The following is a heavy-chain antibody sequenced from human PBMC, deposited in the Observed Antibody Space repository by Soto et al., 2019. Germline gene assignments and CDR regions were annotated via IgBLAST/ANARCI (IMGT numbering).Heavy chain of an antibody. CDR2: IYYSGST. D-gene: IGHD6-13*01. J-gene: IGHJ6*02. CDR3: ASSNIAAAGFYYHGMDV. Sequence: QVQLQESGPGLVKPSETLSLTCTVSGGSISSYYWSWIRQPPGKGLEWIGYIYYSGSTNYNPSLKRRVTISVDTSKNQLSLKLSSVTAADTAVYYCASSNIAAAGFYYHGMDVWGRGTTVTVSS. CDR1: GGSISSYY. V-gene: IGHV4-59*01.